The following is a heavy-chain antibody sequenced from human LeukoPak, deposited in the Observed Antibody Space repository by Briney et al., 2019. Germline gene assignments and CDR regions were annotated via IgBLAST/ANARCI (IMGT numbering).Heavy chain of an antibody. V-gene: IGHV1-24*01. CDR2: FDPEDGET. J-gene: IGHJ5*02. CDR1: GYTLTELS. CDR3: ATAHCSSTSCYIEFWFDP. Sequence: EASVKVSCKVSGYTLTELSTHWVRQAPGKGLEWMGGFDPEDGETIYAQKFQGRVTMTEDTSTDTAYMELSSLRSEDTAVYYCATAHCSSTSCYIEFWFDPWGQGTLVTVSS. D-gene: IGHD2-2*02.